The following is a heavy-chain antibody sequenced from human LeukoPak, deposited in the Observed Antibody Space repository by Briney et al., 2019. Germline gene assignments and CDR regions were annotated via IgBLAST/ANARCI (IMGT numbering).Heavy chain of an antibody. J-gene: IGHJ4*02. Sequence: SGGSLRLSCAVSGLTFRSFWMSWVRQAPGKGLEWVANINQEGSEKYFVDSVKGRFTISRDNAQNSLHLQMNTLTAEDTAVYYCVRERDGRFFDYWGQGTLVTVSS. CDR1: GLTFRSFW. CDR2: INQEGSEK. D-gene: IGHD5-24*01. V-gene: IGHV3-7*01. CDR3: VRERDGRFFDY.